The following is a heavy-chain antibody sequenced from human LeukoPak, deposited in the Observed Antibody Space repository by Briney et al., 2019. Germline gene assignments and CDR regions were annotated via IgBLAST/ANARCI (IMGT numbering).Heavy chain of an antibody. CDR2: IYYSGST. D-gene: IGHD3-10*01. J-gene: IGHJ4*02. CDR1: GGSISSSSYY. V-gene: IGHV4-39*01. CDR3: ARHTRLWYGEPAIDY. Sequence: SETLSLTCTVSGGSISSSSYYWGWIRQPPGKGLEWIGSIYYSGSTYYNPSLKSRVTISVDTSKNQFSLKLSSVTAADTAVYYCARHTRLWYGEPAIDYWGQGTLVTVSS.